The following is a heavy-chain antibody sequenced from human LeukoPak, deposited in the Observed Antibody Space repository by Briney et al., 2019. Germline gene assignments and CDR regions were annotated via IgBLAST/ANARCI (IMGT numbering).Heavy chain of an antibody. J-gene: IGHJ4*02. D-gene: IGHD5-24*01. Sequence: GGSLRLSCVASGFTFSPYSMSWVRQAPGKGLEWISYISNSVSTTYYADSVKGRFTISRDNAKNSVYLQMNSLRVEDTGVYYCTTYGRDGYKGYYWGQGTQVTVSS. V-gene: IGHV3-48*04. CDR3: TTYGRDGYKGYY. CDR2: ISNSVSTT. CDR1: GFTFSPYS.